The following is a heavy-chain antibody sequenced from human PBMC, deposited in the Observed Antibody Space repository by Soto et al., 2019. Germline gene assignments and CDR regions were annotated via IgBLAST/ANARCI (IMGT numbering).Heavy chain of an antibody. D-gene: IGHD3-22*01. CDR1: GFTFSSYS. CDR2: ISSSSSTI. Sequence: EVQLVESGGGLVQPGGSLRLSCAASGFTFSSYSMNWVRQAPGKGLEWVSYISSSSSTIYYADSVKGRFTISRDIAKNSLYLQMNSLRDEDTAVYYCARGMYYYDSSGWAYWGQGTLVTVSS. CDR3: ARGMYYYDSSGWAY. V-gene: IGHV3-48*02. J-gene: IGHJ4*02.